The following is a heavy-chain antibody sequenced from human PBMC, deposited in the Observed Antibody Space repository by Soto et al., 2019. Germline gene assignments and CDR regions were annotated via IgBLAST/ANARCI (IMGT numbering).Heavy chain of an antibody. V-gene: IGHV3-23*04. CDR2: IRGDTDET. D-gene: IGHD2-2*01. Sequence: VLLVQSGGDFARPGESLTLSCFAAGFDFATYAMSWVRQAPGKGQQWVATIRGDTDETYYSESFNGRFTISKDKPTSTLHLRMTALRHDDTARYYCANRLSVDGSSFHDFESWGQGTQVTVSS. CDR1: GFDFATYA. CDR3: ANRLSVDGSSFHDFES. J-gene: IGHJ4*02.